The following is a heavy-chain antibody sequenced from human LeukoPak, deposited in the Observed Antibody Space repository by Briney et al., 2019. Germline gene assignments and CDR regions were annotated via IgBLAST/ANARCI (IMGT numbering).Heavy chain of an antibody. CDR3: ASTVDLWFGGAYGY. J-gene: IGHJ4*02. CDR2: ISTSSSYI. Sequence: ETLSLTCTVSGGSMNKYYWNWVRQAPGKGLEWVSSISTSSSYIYYADSVKGRFTISRDNAKNSLYLQMNSLRAEDTAVYYCASTVDLWFGGAYGYWGQGTLVTVSS. CDR1: GGSMNKYY. V-gene: IGHV3-21*01. D-gene: IGHD3-10*01.